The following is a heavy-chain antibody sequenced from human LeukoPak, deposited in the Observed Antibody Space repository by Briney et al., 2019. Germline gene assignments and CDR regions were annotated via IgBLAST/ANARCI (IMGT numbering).Heavy chain of an antibody. Sequence: GGSLRLSCAASGFPFSSYGMHWVRQAPGKGLEWVAFIPYDGSDKFYADSVKGRFTISRDNAKNSLYLQMNSLRAEDTAVYYCARGVYTVTTLDIWGQGTMVTVSS. CDR2: IPYDGSDK. CDR3: ARGVYTVTTLDI. CDR1: GFPFSSYG. J-gene: IGHJ3*02. D-gene: IGHD4-17*01. V-gene: IGHV3-30*02.